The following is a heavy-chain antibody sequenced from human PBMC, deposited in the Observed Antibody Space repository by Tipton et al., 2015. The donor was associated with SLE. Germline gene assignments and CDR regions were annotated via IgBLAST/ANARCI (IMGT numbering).Heavy chain of an antibody. CDR2: IHHTGST. Sequence: TLSLTCAVSGGPISSGNWWSWVRQPPGKGLEWIGEIHHTGSTSYTPSLKSRVTISVDKSKNQFSLNLSCVTAADTAVYYCARGGTEYPFDFWGQATMVIVSS. CDR3: ARGGTEYPFDF. J-gene: IGHJ3*01. V-gene: IGHV4-4*02. CDR1: GGPISSGNW. D-gene: IGHD2-2*01.